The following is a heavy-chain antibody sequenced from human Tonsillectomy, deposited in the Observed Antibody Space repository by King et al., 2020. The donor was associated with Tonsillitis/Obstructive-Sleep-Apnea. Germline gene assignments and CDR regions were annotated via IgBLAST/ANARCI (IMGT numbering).Heavy chain of an antibody. CDR2: IYYSGSSTYNSGST. CDR3: ARGAGYWGY. D-gene: IGHD3-22*01. J-gene: IGHJ4*02. CDR1: GGSISSYY. V-gene: IGHV4-59*01. Sequence: QLQESGPGLVKPSETLSLTCTVSGGSISSYYWSWIRQPPGKGLEWIGYIYYSGSSTYNSGSTNYNPSLKSRVTVSVDTSKNQFSLKLSSVTAADTAVYYCARGAGYWGYWGQGTLVTVSP.